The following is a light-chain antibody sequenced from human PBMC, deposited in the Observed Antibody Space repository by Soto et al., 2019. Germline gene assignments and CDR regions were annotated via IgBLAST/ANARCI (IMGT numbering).Light chain of an antibody. V-gene: IGKV1-27*01. CDR2: AAS. CDR1: QGIRRD. J-gene: IGKJ3*01. CDR3: QHYHSPPFT. Sequence: DIQMTQSPSSLSASVGDRVTITCRASQGIRRDLGWFQQKPGKVPKLLVYAASTLQSGVPSRFSGSGSGTEFTLTIRSLQPEDVGTYYCQHYHSPPFTVGPGTKLEIK.